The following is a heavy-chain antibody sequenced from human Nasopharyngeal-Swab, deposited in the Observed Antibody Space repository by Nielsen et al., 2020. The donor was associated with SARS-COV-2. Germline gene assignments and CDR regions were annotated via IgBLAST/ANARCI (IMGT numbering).Heavy chain of an antibody. Sequence: ASVKVSCKASGYTFTGYYMHWVRQAPGQGLEWMGWINPNSGNTNYAQKLQGRVTMTTDTSTSTAYMELRSLRSDDTAVYYCARGIAEQLVDLVYWGQGTLVTVSS. J-gene: IGHJ4*02. CDR1: GYTFTGYY. CDR2: INPNSGNT. V-gene: IGHV1-18*04. CDR3: ARGIAEQLVDLVY. D-gene: IGHD6-6*01.